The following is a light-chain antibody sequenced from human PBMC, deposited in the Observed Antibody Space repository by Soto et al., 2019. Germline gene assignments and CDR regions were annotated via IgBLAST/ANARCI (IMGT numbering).Light chain of an antibody. V-gene: IGLV2-14*01. Sequence: QSALTQPASVSGSPGQSITISCTGTSSDVGGYNYVSWYQQHPGKAPKLMIYEVSNRPSGVSNRFSGSKSGNTASLTISGLQAEYEADYYCSSYTSSSTLYVFGTGTKVPVL. J-gene: IGLJ1*01. CDR1: SSDVGGYNY. CDR3: SSYTSSSTLYV. CDR2: EVS.